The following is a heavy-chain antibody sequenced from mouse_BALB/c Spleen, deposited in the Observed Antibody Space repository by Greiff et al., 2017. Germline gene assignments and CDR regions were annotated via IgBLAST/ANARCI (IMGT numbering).Heavy chain of an antibody. V-gene: IGHV1-80*01. D-gene: IGHD2-1*01. J-gene: IGHJ3*01. CDR1: GYAFSSYW. Sequence: QVQLQQSGAELVRPGSSVKISCKASGYAFSSYWMNWVKQRPGQGLEWIGQIYPGDGDTNYNGKFKGKATLTADKSSSTAYMQLSSLTSEDSAVYFCARSVYYGNHEGFAYWGQGTLVTVSA. CDR2: IYPGDGDT. CDR3: ARSVYYGNHEGFAY.